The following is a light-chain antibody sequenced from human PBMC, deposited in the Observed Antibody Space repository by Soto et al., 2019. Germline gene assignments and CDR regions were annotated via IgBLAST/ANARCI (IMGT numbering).Light chain of an antibody. Sequence: QSVLTQPPSASGTPGQTVTISCSGSYXNVGANPVSWYQQVPGRAPQLLIYSNNQRPAGVPGRFSGSRSDTSASLSISGLQSADEVDYYCASWDDTLNDYVFGTGTKVTVL. CDR1: YXNVGANP. CDR2: SNN. V-gene: IGLV1-44*01. J-gene: IGLJ1*01. CDR3: ASWDDTLNDYV.